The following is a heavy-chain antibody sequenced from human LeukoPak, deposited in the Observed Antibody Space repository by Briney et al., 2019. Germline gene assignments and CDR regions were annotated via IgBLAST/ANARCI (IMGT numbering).Heavy chain of an antibody. Sequence: GGSLRLSWAASGFTFSSYWMSWVRQAPGKGLECVANINGESEKRYVDSVKGRFTISRDNAKNSLYLQMNSLRVEDTAIYYCARDYLDSSGAHYDYWGQGTLVTVSS. D-gene: IGHD3-22*01. CDR1: GFTFSSYW. J-gene: IGHJ4*02. CDR2: INGESEK. CDR3: ARDYLDSSGAHYDY. V-gene: IGHV3-7*01.